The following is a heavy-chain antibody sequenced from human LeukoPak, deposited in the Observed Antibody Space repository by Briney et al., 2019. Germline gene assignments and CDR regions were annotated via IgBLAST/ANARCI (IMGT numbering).Heavy chain of an antibody. Sequence: PSETLSLTCIVSGGPISGYYWSWIRQPPGRGLERIGYIYFSGNADYNPSLKSRATISVDTSKNQFSLKLSSVTAADTAVYYCARAECRSTSCYAWRDGFHIWGQGTMVTVFS. CDR2: IYFSGNA. J-gene: IGHJ3*02. V-gene: IGHV4-59*01. CDR1: GGPISGYY. D-gene: IGHD2-2*01. CDR3: ARAECRSTSCYAWRDGFHI.